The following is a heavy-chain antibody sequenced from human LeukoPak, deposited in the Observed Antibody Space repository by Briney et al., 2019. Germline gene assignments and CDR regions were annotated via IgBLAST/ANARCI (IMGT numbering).Heavy chain of an antibody. CDR2: IYYSGST. D-gene: IGHD4-17*01. V-gene: IGHV4-31*11. Sequence: SETLSLTCAVSGGSISSGGYYWSWIRQHPGKGLEWIGYIYYSGSTYYNPSLKSRVTISVDTSKNQFSLKLSSVTAADTAVYYCARDHGDPSGYYYYGMDVWGQGTTVTVSS. CDR3: ARDHGDPSGYYYYGMDV. J-gene: IGHJ6*02. CDR1: GGSISSGGYY.